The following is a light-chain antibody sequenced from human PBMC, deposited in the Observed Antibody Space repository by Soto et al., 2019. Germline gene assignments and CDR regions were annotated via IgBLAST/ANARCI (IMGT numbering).Light chain of an antibody. CDR2: KDS. V-gene: IGLV3-25*03. Sequence: SYELTQPPSVSVSPGQTARITCSGDALPKQYAHWYQQKPGQAPVLVIYKDSERPSGIPERFSGSGSGTTVTLTISGVQAEDEADYYCQSADSSGTLVVFGGGTKLTVL. CDR1: ALPKQY. CDR3: QSADSSGTLVV. J-gene: IGLJ2*01.